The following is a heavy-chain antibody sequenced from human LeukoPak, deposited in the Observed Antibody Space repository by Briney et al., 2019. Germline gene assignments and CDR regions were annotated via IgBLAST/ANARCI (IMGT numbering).Heavy chain of an antibody. CDR3: ARGTGSSWDGGPFDS. D-gene: IGHD6-13*01. J-gene: IGHJ4*02. V-gene: IGHV4-34*01. CDR1: GGSFSGYY. Sequence: SETLSLTCAVYGGSFSGYYWSWIRQPPEKGLEWRGEINHSGSTNYTPSLKSRVAMSVDTSKNQVSLKLSSVTASDTAVYYCARGTGSSWDGGPFDSWGQGTLVTVSS. CDR2: INHSGST.